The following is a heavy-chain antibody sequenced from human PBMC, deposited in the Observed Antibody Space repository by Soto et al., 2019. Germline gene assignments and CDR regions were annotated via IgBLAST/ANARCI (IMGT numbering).Heavy chain of an antibody. Sequence: ASVKVSCKASGYTFTSYDINWVRRATGQGLEWMGWMNPNSGNTGYAQKFQGRVTMTRNTSISTAYMELSSLRSEDTAVYYCARRRVVTSFIRYYYGMDVWGQGTTVTVSS. V-gene: IGHV1-8*01. CDR1: GYTFTSYD. J-gene: IGHJ6*02. CDR3: ARRRVVTSFIRYYYGMDV. D-gene: IGHD2-15*01. CDR2: MNPNSGNT.